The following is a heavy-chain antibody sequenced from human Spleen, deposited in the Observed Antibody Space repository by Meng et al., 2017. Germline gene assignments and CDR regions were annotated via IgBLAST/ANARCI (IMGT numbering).Heavy chain of an antibody. D-gene: IGHD3-22*01. Sequence: RRQEAGPGLGRPSETLSRTCTVSGGSVSSGSYYWSWIRQPPGKGLEWIGYIYYSGSTNYNPSLKSRVTISVDTSKNQFSLKLSSVTAADTAVYYCARVPMYYYDRTFDYWGQGTLVTVSS. V-gene: IGHV4-61*01. CDR3: ARVPMYYYDRTFDY. CDR2: IYYSGST. J-gene: IGHJ4*02. CDR1: GGSVSSGSYY.